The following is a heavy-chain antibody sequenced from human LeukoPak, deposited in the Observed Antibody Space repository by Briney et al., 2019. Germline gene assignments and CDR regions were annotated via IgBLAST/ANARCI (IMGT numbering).Heavy chain of an antibody. CDR1: GYTFTGYY. J-gene: IGHJ5*02. CDR2: ISPYNGNT. CDR3: ARDQRGYGDSTGASKWIDP. Sequence: GASVKVSCKASGYTFTGYYMHWVRQAPGQGLEWMGWISPYNGNTKYAEKVQGRVTITTDTSTSTAYMELRSLNSDDTAVYYCARDQRGYGDSTGASKWIDPWGQGTLVTVSS. D-gene: IGHD4-17*01. V-gene: IGHV1-18*04.